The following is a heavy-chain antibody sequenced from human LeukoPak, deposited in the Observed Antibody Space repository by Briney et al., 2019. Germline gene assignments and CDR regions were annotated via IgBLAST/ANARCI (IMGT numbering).Heavy chain of an antibody. CDR3: ARVPPRIAAAGTGNY. V-gene: IGHV3-74*01. J-gene: IGHJ4*02. CDR2: INSDGSSI. CDR1: GFTFSSHW. Sequence: GGSLKLSCAASGFTFSSHWMHWVRQAPGKGLVWVSRINSDGSSISYADSVKGRFTISRDNAKNTLYLQMNSLRSEDTAVYYCARVPPRIAAAGTGNYWGQGTLVTVSS. D-gene: IGHD6-13*01.